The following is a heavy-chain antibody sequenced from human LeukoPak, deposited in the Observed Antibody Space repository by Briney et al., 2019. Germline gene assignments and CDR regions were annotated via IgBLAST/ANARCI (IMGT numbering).Heavy chain of an antibody. V-gene: IGHV4-39*07. D-gene: IGHD3-22*01. J-gene: IGHJ3*02. CDR1: GGSISSSSYY. Sequence: SETLSLTCTVSGGSISSSSYYWGWIRQPPGKGLEWIGSIYYSGSTYYNPSLKSRVTISVDTSKNQFSLKLSSVTAADTAVYYCARLAYYYDSSGYLYAFDIWGQGTMVTVSS. CDR3: ARLAYYYDSSGYLYAFDI. CDR2: IYYSGST.